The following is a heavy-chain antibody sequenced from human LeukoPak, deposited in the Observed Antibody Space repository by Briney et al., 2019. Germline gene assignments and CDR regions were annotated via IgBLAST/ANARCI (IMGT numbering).Heavy chain of an antibody. J-gene: IGHJ5*02. CDR1: GGSISSYY. Sequence: SETLSLTCTVSGGSISSYYWSLIRQPPGKGLEWIGYIYYSGSTNYNPSLKSRVTLSVDTSKNQFSLKLSSVTAADTAVYYCARGSYGSGSYLGLNWFDPWGQGTLVTVSS. V-gene: IGHV4-59*01. CDR3: ARGSYGSGSYLGLNWFDP. D-gene: IGHD3-10*01. CDR2: IYYSGST.